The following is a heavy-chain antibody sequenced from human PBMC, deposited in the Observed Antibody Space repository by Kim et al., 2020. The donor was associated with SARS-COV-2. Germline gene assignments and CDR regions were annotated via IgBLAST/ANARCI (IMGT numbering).Heavy chain of an antibody. CDR3: AKEGGYCSSTSCYSLLDY. J-gene: IGHJ4*02. V-gene: IGHV3-9*01. D-gene: IGHD2-2*02. Sequence: KGRFTISRDNAKNSLYLQMNRRRAEDTALYYCAKEGGYCSSTSCYSLLDYWGQGTLVTVSS.